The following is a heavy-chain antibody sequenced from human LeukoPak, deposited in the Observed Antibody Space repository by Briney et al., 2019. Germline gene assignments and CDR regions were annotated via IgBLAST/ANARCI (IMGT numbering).Heavy chain of an antibody. J-gene: IGHJ6*03. D-gene: IGHD2-15*01. V-gene: IGHV1-69*06. CDR3: ARMERPRIFNYYYYMDV. CDR2: IIPIFGTA. CDR1: GGTFSSYA. Sequence: SVKVSCKASGGTFSSYAISWVRQAPGQGLEWMGGIIPIFGTASYAQKFQGRVTITADKSTSTAYMELSSLRSEDTAVYYCARMERPRIFNYYYYMDVWGKGTTVTVSS.